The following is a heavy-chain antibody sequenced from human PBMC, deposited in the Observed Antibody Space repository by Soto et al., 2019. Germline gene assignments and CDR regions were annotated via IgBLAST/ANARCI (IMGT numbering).Heavy chain of an antibody. D-gene: IGHD2-21*01. Sequence: QVQLVQSGAEVKTPGASVKVSCKASGYTFASYDMNWVRQAPGQGLEWMGWMNPNSNNTGYAQKFQGRLTMTRDIALSIAHMELSSLRNEETAAYYCARSDGYHFNWLGSWGQGTLVTVSA. CDR1: GYTFASYD. CDR3: ARSDGYHFNWLGS. CDR2: MNPNSNNT. J-gene: IGHJ5*01. V-gene: IGHV1-8*01.